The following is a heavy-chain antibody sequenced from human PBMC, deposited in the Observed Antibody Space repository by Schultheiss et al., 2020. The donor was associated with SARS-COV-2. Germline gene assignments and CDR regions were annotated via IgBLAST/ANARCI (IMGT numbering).Heavy chain of an antibody. CDR1: GFTFSDYY. D-gene: IGHD6-13*01. J-gene: IGHJ2*01. V-gene: IGHV3-11*04. CDR3: AREGQQLVRVSAPFDL. Sequence: GESLKISCAASGFTFSDYYMSWIRQAPGKGLEWVSYISSSGSTIYYADSVKGRFTISRDNSKNTLYLQMNSLRAEDTAVYYCAREGQQLVRVSAPFDLWGRGTLVTVSS. CDR2: ISSSGSTI.